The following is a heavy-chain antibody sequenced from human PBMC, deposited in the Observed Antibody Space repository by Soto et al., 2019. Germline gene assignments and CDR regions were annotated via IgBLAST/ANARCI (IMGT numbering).Heavy chain of an antibody. CDR1: GGSIISYY. Sequence: SETLSLTCTFSGGSIISYYWSWIRQPPGKELEWIGYIYYTGSTNYNPSLKSRVTISVDTSKNQFSLKLTSVTAADTAVYYCARANYFDYWGQGILVTVSS. CDR3: ARANYFDY. CDR2: IYYTGST. V-gene: IGHV4-59*01. J-gene: IGHJ4*02.